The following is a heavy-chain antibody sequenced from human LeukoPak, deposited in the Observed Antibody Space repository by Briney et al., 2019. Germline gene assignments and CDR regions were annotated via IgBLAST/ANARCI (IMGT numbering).Heavy chain of an antibody. CDR1: GGSFSGYY. D-gene: IGHD4-17*01. Sequence: TSETLSLTCAVYGGSFSGYYWSWIRQPPGKGLEWIGEINHSGSTNYNPSLKSRVTISVDTSKNQCSLKLSSVTAADTAVYYCARGNDGTVTTLGDYWGQGTLVTVSS. CDR3: ARGNDGTVTTLGDY. V-gene: IGHV4-34*01. J-gene: IGHJ4*02. CDR2: INHSGST.